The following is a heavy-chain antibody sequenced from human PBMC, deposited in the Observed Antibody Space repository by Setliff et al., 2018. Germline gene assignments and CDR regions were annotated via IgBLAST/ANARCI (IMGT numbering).Heavy chain of an antibody. Sequence: SWVRQHPGKGLEWIGYIYYSGSTYYNPYLKSRVTISLDTSKNQFSLELRSVTAADTAVYYCARSRTTAVKGGAFAVWGRGTLVTVSS. V-gene: IGHV4-31*02. CDR2: IYYSGST. CDR3: ARSRTTAVKGGAFAV. D-gene: IGHD1-7*01. J-gene: IGHJ2*01.